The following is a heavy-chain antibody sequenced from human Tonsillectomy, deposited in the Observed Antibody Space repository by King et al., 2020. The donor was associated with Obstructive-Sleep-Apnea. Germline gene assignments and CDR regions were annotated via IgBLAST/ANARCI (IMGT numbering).Heavy chain of an antibody. Sequence: VQLVESGGGVVQPGRSLRLSCAASGFTFSSYAMHWVRQAPGKGLEWVAVISYDGSNKYYADSVKGRFTISRDNSKNTLYLQMNSLRAEDTAVYYCARPRYCSSTNCRDAFHIWGQGTMVTVSS. CDR2: ISYDGSNK. J-gene: IGHJ3*02. D-gene: IGHD2-2*01. CDR1: GFTFSSYA. V-gene: IGHV3-30-3*01. CDR3: ARPRYCSSTNCRDAFHI.